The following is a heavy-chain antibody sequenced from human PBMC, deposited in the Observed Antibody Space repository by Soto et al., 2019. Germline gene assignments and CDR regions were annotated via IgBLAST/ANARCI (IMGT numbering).Heavy chain of an antibody. CDR2: INHSGST. D-gene: IGHD3-10*01. CDR1: GGSFSGYY. CDR3: AKLLLWFGESRGRWFDP. V-gene: IGHV4-34*01. Sequence: LSLTCAVYGGSFSGYYWSWIRQPPGKGLEWIGEINHSGSTNYNPSLKSRVTISVDTSKNQFSLKLSSVTAADTAVYYCAKLLLWFGESRGRWFDPWGQGTLVTVSS. J-gene: IGHJ5*02.